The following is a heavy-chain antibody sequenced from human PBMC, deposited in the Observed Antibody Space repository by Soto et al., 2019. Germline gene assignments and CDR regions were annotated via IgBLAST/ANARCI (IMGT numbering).Heavy chain of an antibody. J-gene: IGHJ4*02. CDR2: IYWDDDK. CDR1: GFSLSTSGVG. Sequence: QITLKESGPPLVKPTQTLTLTCTFSGFSLSTSGVGVGWIRQPPGKALEWLALIYWDDDKRYSPSLKSRLTITKDTSNSQVVLTMTNMDPVDTATYYCAHSSGYCSGGSCYSIDYWGQGTLVTVSS. V-gene: IGHV2-5*02. D-gene: IGHD2-15*01. CDR3: AHSSGYCSGGSCYSIDY.